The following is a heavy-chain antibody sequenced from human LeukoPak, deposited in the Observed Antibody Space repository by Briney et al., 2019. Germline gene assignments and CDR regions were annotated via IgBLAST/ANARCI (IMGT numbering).Heavy chain of an antibody. Sequence: SETLSLTCTVSGGSISSYYWSWIRQPPGKGLEWIGYIYYSGSTNCNPSLKSRVTISVDTSKNQFSLKLSSVTAADTAVYYCARVLGYYDSLVAFDIWGQGTMVTVSS. V-gene: IGHV4-59*01. CDR3: ARVLGYYDSLVAFDI. CDR1: GGSISSYY. J-gene: IGHJ3*02. D-gene: IGHD3-22*01. CDR2: IYYSGST.